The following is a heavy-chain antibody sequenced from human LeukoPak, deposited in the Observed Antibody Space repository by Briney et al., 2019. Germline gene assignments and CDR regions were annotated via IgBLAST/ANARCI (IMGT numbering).Heavy chain of an antibody. J-gene: IGHJ4*02. CDR1: GGSISSSSYY. Sequence: SETLSLTCTVSGGSISSSSYYWGWIRQPPGKGLEWIGSIYYSGSTYYNPSLKSRVTISVDTSKNQFSLKLSSVTAADTAVYYCARGRANFDYWGQGTLVTVSS. CDR3: ARGRANFDY. CDR2: IYYSGST. V-gene: IGHV4-39*07.